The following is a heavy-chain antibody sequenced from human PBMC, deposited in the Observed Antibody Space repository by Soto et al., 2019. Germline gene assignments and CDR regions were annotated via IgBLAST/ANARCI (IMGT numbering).Heavy chain of an antibody. CDR2: IYYSGST. V-gene: IGHV4-39*01. Sequence: SETLSLTCTVSGGSISSSSYYWGWIRQPPGKGLEWIGSIYYSGSTYYNPSLKSRVTISVDTSKNQFSLKLSSVTAADTAVYYCARHPDYDDYGDYVFDYWGQGTLVTVSS. CDR3: ARHPDYDDYGDYVFDY. CDR1: GGSISSSSYY. J-gene: IGHJ4*02. D-gene: IGHD4-17*01.